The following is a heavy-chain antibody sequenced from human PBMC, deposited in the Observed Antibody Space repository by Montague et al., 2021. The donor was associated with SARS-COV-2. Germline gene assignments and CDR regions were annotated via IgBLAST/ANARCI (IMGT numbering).Heavy chain of an antibody. CDR2: IYHSGST. CDR3: AKVAGSHDTFDI. Sequence: SETLSLTCTVSGYSISTGYYWGWIRQPPGKGLEWIGTIYHSGSTYFNPSLKSRVTISVDTSKSQFSLNLSSVTAADTAAYYCAKVAGSHDTFDIWGRGTMVTVSS. CDR1: GYSISTGYY. D-gene: IGHD6-19*01. J-gene: IGHJ3*02. V-gene: IGHV4-38-2*02.